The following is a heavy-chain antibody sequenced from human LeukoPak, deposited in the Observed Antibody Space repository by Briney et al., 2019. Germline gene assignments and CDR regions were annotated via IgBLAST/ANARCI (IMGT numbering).Heavy chain of an antibody. CDR1: GFTFSDYA. J-gene: IGHJ4*02. CDR2: ISGSGGTT. CDR3: AKLHNLNCDY. D-gene: IGHD1-14*01. Sequence: GGSLRLSCAASGFTFSDYALSWVRQAPGTGLEWVSTISGSGGTTYYVDSVKGRFTIFRDNSKNMFFLQMNNLRPEDTAVYYCAKLHNLNCDYWGLGTLVTVSS. V-gene: IGHV3-23*01.